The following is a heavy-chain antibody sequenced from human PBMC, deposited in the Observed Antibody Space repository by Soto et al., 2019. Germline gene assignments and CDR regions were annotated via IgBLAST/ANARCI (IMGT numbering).Heavy chain of an antibody. CDR1: GGTFSSYA. CDR3: ARLDHYYDSSTTFWFDP. CDR2: IIPIFGTA. V-gene: IGHV1-69*13. Sequence: SVKVSCKASGGTFSSYAISWVRQAPGQGLEWMGGIIPIFGTANYAQKFQGRVTITADESTSTAYMELSSLRSEDTAVYYCARLDHYYDSSTTFWFDPWGQGTLVTVSS. D-gene: IGHD3-22*01. J-gene: IGHJ5*02.